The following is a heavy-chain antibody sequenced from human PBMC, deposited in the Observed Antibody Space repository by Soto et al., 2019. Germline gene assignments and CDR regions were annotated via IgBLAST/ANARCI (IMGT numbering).Heavy chain of an antibody. J-gene: IGHJ6*03. D-gene: IGHD3-10*01. CDR3: TTPLWFGDLLGRYYDYYRDV. CDR1: GFTFSNAC. Sequence: EVQLVESGRGLVKPGGSLRLSCAASGFTFSNACMSWVRQAPGTGLEWVCRITSKTDGGTTDYAAPVKGRFTISIDDSKNTLYLQMNSMKTEDTAVYYCTTPLWFGDLLGRYYDYYRDVCGKGTTVTVSS. V-gene: IGHV3-15*01. CDR2: ITSKTDGGTT.